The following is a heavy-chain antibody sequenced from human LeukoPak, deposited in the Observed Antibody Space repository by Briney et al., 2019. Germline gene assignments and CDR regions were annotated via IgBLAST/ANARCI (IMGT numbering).Heavy chain of an antibody. J-gene: IGHJ4*02. Sequence: GGSLRLSCAASGFTFSSYSMNWVRQAPGKGLEWVSYISSSSSTIYYADSVKGRFTISRDNAKNSVYLQMNSLRAEDTAVYYCARDGGIAAAGYYFDYWGQGTLVTVSS. V-gene: IGHV3-48*01. CDR3: ARDGGIAAAGYYFDY. CDR1: GFTFSSYS. D-gene: IGHD6-13*01. CDR2: ISSSSSTI.